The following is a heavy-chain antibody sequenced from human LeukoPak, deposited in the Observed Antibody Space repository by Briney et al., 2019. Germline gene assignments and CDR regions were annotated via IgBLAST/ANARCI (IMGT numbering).Heavy chain of an antibody. Sequence: PSETLSLTCTVSGGSIRSSSYYWGWIRQPPGKGLEWIGSIYYIGNTYFNPSLKSRVTISVDKSKNQFSLKLSSVTAADTAVYYCARGSHYYGSGSYYDYWGQGTLVTVSS. CDR2: IYYIGNT. CDR1: GGSIRSSSYY. D-gene: IGHD3-10*01. CDR3: ARGSHYYGSGSYYDY. J-gene: IGHJ4*02. V-gene: IGHV4-39*07.